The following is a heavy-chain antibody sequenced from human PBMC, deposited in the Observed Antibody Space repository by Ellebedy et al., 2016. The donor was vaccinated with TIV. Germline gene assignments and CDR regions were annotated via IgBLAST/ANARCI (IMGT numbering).Heavy chain of an antibody. CDR3: ARSDTSLVTPEDS. D-gene: IGHD5-18*01. J-gene: IGHJ4*02. CDR2: IDSSSSTI. V-gene: IGHV3-48*01. Sequence: GESLKISCEASGFIFSSYTMNWVRQAPGKGLEWVSYIDSSSSTIYYADSVRGRFTISRDNAKNSLYMHMNSLRVEDTAVYYCARSDTSLVTPEDSWGQGTLVTVSS. CDR1: GFIFSSYT.